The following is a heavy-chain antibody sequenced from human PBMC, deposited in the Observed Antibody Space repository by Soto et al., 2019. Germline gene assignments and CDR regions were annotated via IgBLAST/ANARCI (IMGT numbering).Heavy chain of an antibody. J-gene: IGHJ4*02. Sequence: PGGSLRLSCAASGFTFSSYEMNWVRQAPGKGLEWVSYISSSGSTIYYADSVKGRFTISRDDAKNPLYLQMNSLRAEDTAVYYCAREDYYDSSGYLFDYWGQGTLVTVSS. CDR1: GFTFSSYE. D-gene: IGHD3-22*01. CDR2: ISSSGSTI. V-gene: IGHV3-48*03. CDR3: AREDYYDSSGYLFDY.